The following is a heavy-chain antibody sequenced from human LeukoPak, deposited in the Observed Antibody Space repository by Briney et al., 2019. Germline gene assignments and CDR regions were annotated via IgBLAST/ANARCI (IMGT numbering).Heavy chain of an antibody. D-gene: IGHD4-23*01. V-gene: IGHV5-51*01. CDR3: ARLPAMTMVVSLDY. CDR1: GYRFTSYW. CDR2: IYPGDSDT. J-gene: IGHJ4*02. Sequence: GEALKISFKGSGYRFTSYWIGWVRPMPGKGLEWMGIIYPGDSDTRYSPSFQGQVTISADKSISTAYLQWSSLKASDTAMYYCARLPAMTMVVSLDYWGQGTLVTVSS.